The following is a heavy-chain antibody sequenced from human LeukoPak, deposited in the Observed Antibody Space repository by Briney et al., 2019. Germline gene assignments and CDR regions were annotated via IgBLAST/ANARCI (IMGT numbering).Heavy chain of an antibody. CDR1: GFTFSSYA. D-gene: IGHD5-12*01. V-gene: IGHV3-23*01. Sequence: PGGSLRLSCAASGFTFSSYAMSWVRQAPGKGLEWVSAISGSGGSTYYADSVKGRFTISRDNSKNTLYLQMNSLRAEDTALYYCAKVRGNSGYGVMDVWGQGTTVTVSS. CDR2: ISGSGGST. CDR3: AKVRGNSGYGVMDV. J-gene: IGHJ6*02.